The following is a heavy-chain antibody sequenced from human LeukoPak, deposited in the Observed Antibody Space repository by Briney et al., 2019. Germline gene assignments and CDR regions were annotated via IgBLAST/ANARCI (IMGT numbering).Heavy chain of an antibody. CDR1: GFTFSSNY. Sequence: GGSLRLSCAASGFTFSSNYMSWVRQAPGKGLEWVSVIYSGGSTYYADSVKGRFTIPRDNSKKTLYLQMNSLRAEDTAVYYCAREGELERGYYMDVWGKGTTVTISS. V-gene: IGHV3-66*01. CDR2: IYSGGST. J-gene: IGHJ6*03. CDR3: AREGELERGYYMDV. D-gene: IGHD1-1*01.